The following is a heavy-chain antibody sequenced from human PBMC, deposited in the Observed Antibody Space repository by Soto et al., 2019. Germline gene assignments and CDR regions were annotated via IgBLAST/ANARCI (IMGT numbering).Heavy chain of an antibody. Sequence: PSETLSLTCTVSGGSISSGGYYWSWIRQHPGKGLEWFVYIYYSGSTYYNPSLKSRVTISVDTSKNQFSLKLSSVTAADTAVYYCARDQTEVTTVGEHYYYYYMDVWGKGTTVTVSS. CDR2: IYYSGST. CDR1: GGSISSGGYY. J-gene: IGHJ6*03. D-gene: IGHD4-4*01. CDR3: ARDQTEVTTVGEHYYYYYMDV. V-gene: IGHV4-31*03.